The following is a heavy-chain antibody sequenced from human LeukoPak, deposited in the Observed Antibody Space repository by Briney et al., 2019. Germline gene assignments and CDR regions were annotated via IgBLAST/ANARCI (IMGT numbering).Heavy chain of an antibody. D-gene: IGHD6-6*01. CDR1: GFTFSIHY. CDR2: ISSSTNYI. V-gene: IGHV3-21*01. Sequence: GGSLRLSCAASGFTFSIHYMNWVRQAPGKGLEWVSSISSSTNYIYYADSVKGRFTISRDNAKNSLYLQMNSLRAEDTAVYYCARAQLGVTVDYWGQGTLVTVSS. J-gene: IGHJ4*02. CDR3: ARAQLGVTVDY.